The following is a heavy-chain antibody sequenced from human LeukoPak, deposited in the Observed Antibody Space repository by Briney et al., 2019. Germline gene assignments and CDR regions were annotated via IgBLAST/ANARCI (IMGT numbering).Heavy chain of an antibody. Sequence: SETLSLTCTVSGGSISSGSYYWSWIRQPAGKGLEWIGRIYTSGSTNYNPSLKSRVTISVDTSKNQFSLKLSSVTAADTAVYYCARDTHYYDSSGYYSLFDYWGQGTLVTVSS. J-gene: IGHJ4*02. CDR2: IYTSGST. CDR3: ARDTHYYDSSGYYSLFDY. CDR1: GGSISSGSYY. D-gene: IGHD3-22*01. V-gene: IGHV4-61*02.